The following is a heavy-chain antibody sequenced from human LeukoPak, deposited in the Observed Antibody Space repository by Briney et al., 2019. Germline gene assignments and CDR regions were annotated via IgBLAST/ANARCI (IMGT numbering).Heavy chain of an antibody. CDR1: GGSISSYY. CDR2: IYYSGST. V-gene: IGHV4-39*07. D-gene: IGHD6-19*01. J-gene: IGHJ3*02. Sequence: PSETLSLTCTVSGGSISSYYWGWIRQPPGKGLEWIGSIYYSGSTYYNPSLKSRVTISVDTSKNQFSLKLSSVTAADTAVYYCARGGSSGPRGAFDIWGQGTMVTVSS. CDR3: ARGGSSGPRGAFDI.